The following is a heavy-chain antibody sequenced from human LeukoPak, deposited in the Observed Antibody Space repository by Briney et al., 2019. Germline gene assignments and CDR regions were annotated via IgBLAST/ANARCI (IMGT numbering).Heavy chain of an antibody. CDR3: ARHPGTRNFDY. D-gene: IGHD1-1*01. Sequence: NPSETLSLTCAVYGGSFSGYYWSWIRQPPGKGLEWIGEINHSGSTNYNPSLKSRVTISVDTSKNQFSLKLSSVTAADTAVYYCARHPGTRNFDYWGQGTLVTVSS. CDR2: INHSGST. J-gene: IGHJ4*02. V-gene: IGHV4-34*01. CDR1: GGSFSGYY.